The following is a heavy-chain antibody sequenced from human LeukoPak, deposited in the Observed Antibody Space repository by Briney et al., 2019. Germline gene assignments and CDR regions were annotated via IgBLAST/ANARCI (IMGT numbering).Heavy chain of an antibody. CDR2: IGGCGRGT. D-gene: IGHD2-2*02. Sequence: GFLRLSCAASGFTFSTYAITWVRQAPGKGLEWVSAIGGCGRGTYYADSVKGRFTISRDNSKNTVYLQMNSLRAEDTAVYFCAKETIYTSGTSFLTLDYWGQGTLVTVSS. CDR3: AKETIYTSGTSFLTLDY. CDR1: GFTFSTYA. V-gene: IGHV3-23*01. J-gene: IGHJ4*02.